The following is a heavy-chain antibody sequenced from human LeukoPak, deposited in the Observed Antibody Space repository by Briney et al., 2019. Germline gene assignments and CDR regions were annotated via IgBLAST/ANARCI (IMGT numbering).Heavy chain of an antibody. V-gene: IGHV4-30-4*07. CDR2: IYYSGST. CDR3: ASLIAVATFDY. J-gene: IGHJ4*02. D-gene: IGHD6-19*01. Sequence: SQTLSLTCAVSGGSISSGGYSWSWIRQPPGKGLEWIGYIYYSGSTYYNPSLKSRVTISVDTSKNQFSLKLSSVTAADTAVYYCASLIAVATFDYWGQGTLVTVSS. CDR1: GGSISSGGYS.